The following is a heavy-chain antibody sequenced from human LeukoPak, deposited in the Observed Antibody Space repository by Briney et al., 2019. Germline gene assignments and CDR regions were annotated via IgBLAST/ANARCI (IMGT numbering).Heavy chain of an antibody. J-gene: IGHJ4*02. CDR3: ASLPPSQPYYFDY. Sequence: SETLSLTCTVSGGSINNYYWYWMRQPPGKGLELIAYSYYSGNANYNPSLESRVTISVDTSMNQFSLKLTSVTAADTAVYYCASLPPSQPYYFDYWGQGTLVTVSS. CDR2: SYYSGNA. D-gene: IGHD2-2*01. V-gene: IGHV4-59*01. CDR1: GGSINNYY.